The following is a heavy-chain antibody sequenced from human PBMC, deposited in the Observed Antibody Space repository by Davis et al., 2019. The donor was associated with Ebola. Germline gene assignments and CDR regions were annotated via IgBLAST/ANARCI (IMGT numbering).Heavy chain of an antibody. D-gene: IGHD3-10*01. Sequence: GESLKISCAASGFALRTAWMNWVRQAPGKGLEWVGRVKTGATTDYPAPVKGRFTVSRDDSRDMVYLQMYSLKTEDTGMYYCTADSPRLGVGEFDYWGQGTLVTVSS. V-gene: IGHV3-15*01. CDR2: VKTGATT. CDR3: TADSPRLGVGEFDY. J-gene: IGHJ4*02. CDR1: GFALRTAW.